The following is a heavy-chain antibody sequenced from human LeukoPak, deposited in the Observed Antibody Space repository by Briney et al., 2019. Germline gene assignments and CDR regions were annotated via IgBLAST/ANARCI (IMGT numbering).Heavy chain of an antibody. D-gene: IGHD7-27*01. CDR2: INHSGST. CDR1: GGSFSGYY. CDR3: ATTATLNHWGGRAFDI. J-gene: IGHJ3*02. Sequence: SETLSLTCAVYGGSFSGYYWSWIRQPPGKGLEWIGEINHSGSTNYNPSLKSRVTISVDTSKNQFSLKLSSVTAADPAVYYCATTATLNHWGGRAFDIWGQGTMVTVSS. V-gene: IGHV4-34*01.